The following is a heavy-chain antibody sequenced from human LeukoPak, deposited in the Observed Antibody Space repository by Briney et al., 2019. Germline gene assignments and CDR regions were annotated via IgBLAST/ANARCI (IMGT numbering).Heavy chain of an antibody. CDR1: GGSFSGYY. Sequence: SETLSLTCAVYGGSFSGYYWSWIRQPPGKGLEWIGEINHSGSTNYIPSLKSRVTISVDTSKNQFSLKLSSVTAADTAVYYCASIVGAYYFDYWGQGTLVTVSS. J-gene: IGHJ4*02. CDR2: INHSGST. D-gene: IGHD1-26*01. CDR3: ASIVGAYYFDY. V-gene: IGHV4-34*01.